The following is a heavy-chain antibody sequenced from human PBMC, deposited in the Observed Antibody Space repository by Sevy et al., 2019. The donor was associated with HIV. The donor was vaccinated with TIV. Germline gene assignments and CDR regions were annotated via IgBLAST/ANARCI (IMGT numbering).Heavy chain of an antibody. CDR1: GFTFSDDV. CDR2: ISHDTTVK. J-gene: IGHJ4*02. Sequence: GGSLRLSCAASGFTFSDDVMHWVRQAPGKGLEWLARISHDTTVKYYADSLKGRFTISRDNSKNTLYLQMNSLRHEDTAVYHYARDADWSLNYWGQGTLVTVSS. V-gene: IGHV3-30*04. D-gene: IGHD3-9*01. CDR3: ARDADWSLNY.